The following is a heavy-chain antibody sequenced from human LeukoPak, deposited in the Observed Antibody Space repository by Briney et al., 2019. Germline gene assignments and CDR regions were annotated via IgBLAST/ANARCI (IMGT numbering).Heavy chain of an antibody. V-gene: IGHV3-7*01. Sequence: GGSLRLSCAASGFTFTNYWMSWVRQAPGKGLEWAANIKPDGSEKYYVDSVKGRFTISRDNAKNSLYLQMNSLRAEDTAVYYCARDYYYGSGSYLKWGQGTLVTVSS. CDR2: IKPDGSEK. J-gene: IGHJ4*02. D-gene: IGHD3-10*01. CDR3: ARDYYYGSGSYLK. CDR1: GFTFTNYW.